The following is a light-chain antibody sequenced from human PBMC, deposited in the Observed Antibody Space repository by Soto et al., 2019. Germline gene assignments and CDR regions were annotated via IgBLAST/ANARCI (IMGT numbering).Light chain of an antibody. CDR1: QSISSW. J-gene: IGKJ4*01. Sequence: DIQMTQSPSTLSASVGDRVTITCRASQSISSWLAWYQQKPGKAPKLLIYKASSLESGVPSRFSGSGSGTEFTLTISSLEPDDFGTYYCQQYNSYSPTFGGGTKVEIK. V-gene: IGKV1-5*03. CDR2: KAS. CDR3: QQYNSYSPT.